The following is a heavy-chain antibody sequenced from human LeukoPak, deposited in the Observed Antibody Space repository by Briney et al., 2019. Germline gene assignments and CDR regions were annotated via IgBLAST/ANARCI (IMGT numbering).Heavy chain of an antibody. V-gene: IGHV3-48*01. J-gene: IGHJ4*02. CDR1: GFTFSGYS. D-gene: IGHD3-9*01. CDR3: GRGGATYDILTGSLY. Sequence: PGGSLRLSCAASGFTFSGYSMNWVRQAPGKGLEWVSYISKSGSTIHYADSVKGRFTISRDNAKNSLYLQMNSLRAEDTAVYYCGRGGATYDILTGSLYWGQGTLVTVSS. CDR2: ISKSGSTI.